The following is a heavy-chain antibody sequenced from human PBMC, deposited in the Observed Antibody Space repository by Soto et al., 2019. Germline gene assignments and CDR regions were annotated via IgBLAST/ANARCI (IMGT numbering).Heavy chain of an antibody. CDR1: GGSFSGYY. V-gene: IGHV4-34*01. CDR3: AKGYCSSTSCHGWIDL. Sequence: SETLSLTCAVYGGSFSGYYWSWIRQPPGKGLEWIGEINHSGSTNYNPSLKSRVTISVDTSKNQFSLKLSSVTAADTAVYYCAKGYCSSTSCHGWIDLWGRGTLVTVSS. CDR2: INHSGST. J-gene: IGHJ2*01. D-gene: IGHD2-2*01.